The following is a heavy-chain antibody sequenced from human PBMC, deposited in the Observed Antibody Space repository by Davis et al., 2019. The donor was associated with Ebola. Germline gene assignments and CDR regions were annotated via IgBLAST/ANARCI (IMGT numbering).Heavy chain of an antibody. CDR3: ARDLAASSGAHFFYFGMDV. D-gene: IGHD6-25*01. CDR1: GYSFTTYG. V-gene: IGHV1-18*01. J-gene: IGHJ6*04. CDR2: ISRYEDNT. Sequence: AASVKVSCKASGYSFTTYGISWVRQAPGQGLEWMGWISRYEDNTNYAPRFQGRITLTKDRATSTVYMELRSLTSDDTAVYYCARDLAASSGAHFFYFGMDVWGEGTSVAVSS.